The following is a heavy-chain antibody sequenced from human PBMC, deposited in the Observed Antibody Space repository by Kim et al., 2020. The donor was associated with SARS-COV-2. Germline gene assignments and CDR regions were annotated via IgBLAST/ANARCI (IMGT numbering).Heavy chain of an antibody. Sequence: SETLSLTCSVSGGSISSSNWWSWVRQPPGKGLEWIGEIYHSGSTNYNPSLKSRVTISVDKSKNQFSLKLSSVTAADTAVYYCARMYGDYGGRLFDPWGQGTLVTVSS. CDR1: GGSISSSNW. J-gene: IGHJ5*02. CDR3: ARMYGDYGGRLFDP. V-gene: IGHV4-4*02. CDR2: IYHSGST. D-gene: IGHD4-17*01.